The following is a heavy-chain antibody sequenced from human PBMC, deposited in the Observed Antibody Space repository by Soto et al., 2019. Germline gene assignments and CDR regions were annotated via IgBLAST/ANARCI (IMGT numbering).Heavy chain of an antibody. J-gene: IGHJ5*02. CDR1: RYIFTAYF. V-gene: IGHV1-2*02. Sequence: QVQLVQSGAEVKKPWASVKVSCKAPRYIFTAYFMHWVRQAPGQGLEWMGWINPNNGATHDGLSFQGRVTMTRATSISTAYMELSSLRSDDTAVYYCAPHDPGARIDPWGQGTLVIVSS. D-gene: IGHD1-1*01. CDR3: APHDPGARIDP. CDR2: INPNNGAT.